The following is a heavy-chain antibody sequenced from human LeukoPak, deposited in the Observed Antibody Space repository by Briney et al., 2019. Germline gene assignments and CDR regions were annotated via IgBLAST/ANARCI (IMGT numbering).Heavy chain of an antibody. CDR1: GGSFSGYY. D-gene: IGHD5-18*01. Sequence: SETLSLICAVYGGSFSGYYWSWIRQPPGKGLEWIGEINHSGSTNYNPSLKSRVTISVDTSKNQFSLKLSSVTAADTAVYYCARGPPQYSYGYWYFDLWGRGTLVTVSS. V-gene: IGHV4-34*01. CDR2: INHSGST. J-gene: IGHJ2*01. CDR3: ARGPPQYSYGYWYFDL.